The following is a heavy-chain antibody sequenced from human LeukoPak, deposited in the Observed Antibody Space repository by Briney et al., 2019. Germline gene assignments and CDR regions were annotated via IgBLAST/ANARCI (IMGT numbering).Heavy chain of an antibody. J-gene: IGHJ4*02. Sequence: PSHTLSLTCTVSGASISSVGYYWSSIRQHPGKGLEWIGYIYYSGSTYYNPSLKSRVTISVATSKNQFSLKLSSVTAADTAVYYCARGGSYQRVFDYWGQGTLVTVSS. D-gene: IGHD3-16*01. CDR1: GASISSVGYY. V-gene: IGHV4-31*03. CDR2: IYYSGST. CDR3: ARGGSYQRVFDY.